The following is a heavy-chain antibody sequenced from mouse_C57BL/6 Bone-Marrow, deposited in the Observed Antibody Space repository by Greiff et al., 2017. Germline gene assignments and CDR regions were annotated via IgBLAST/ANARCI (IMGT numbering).Heavy chain of an antibody. CDR2: IDPANGNT. CDR3: ARNDGYPCYAMDY. J-gene: IGHJ4*01. Sequence: EVKLVESVAELVRPGASVKLSCTASGFNIKNTYMHWVKQRPEQGLEWIGRIDPANGNTKYAPKFQGKATITADTSSNTAYLQLSSLTSEDTAIYYYARNDGYPCYAMDYWGQGTSVTVSS. D-gene: IGHD2-3*01. CDR1: GFNIKNTY. V-gene: IGHV14-3*01.